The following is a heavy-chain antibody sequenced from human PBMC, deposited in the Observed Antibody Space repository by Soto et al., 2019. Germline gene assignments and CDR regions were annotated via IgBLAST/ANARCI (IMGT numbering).Heavy chain of an antibody. CDR2: IYYSGST. D-gene: IGHD6-19*01. CDR1: GGSVSSGSYY. CDR3: ARDGIAVGVDY. V-gene: IGHV4-61*01. Sequence: SETLSLTCTVSGGSVSSGSYYWSWIRQPPGKGLEWIGYIYYSGSTNYNPSLKSRVTISVDTSKNQFSLKLSSVTAADTAVYYCARDGIAVGVDYWGQGTLVTVS. J-gene: IGHJ4*02.